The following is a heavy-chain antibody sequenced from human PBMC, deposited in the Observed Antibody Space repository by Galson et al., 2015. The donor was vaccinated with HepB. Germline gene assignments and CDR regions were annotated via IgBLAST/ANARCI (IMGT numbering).Heavy chain of an antibody. D-gene: IGHD3-22*01. V-gene: IGHV3-23*01. CDR1: GFTFRSYA. J-gene: IGHJ4*02. CDR2: ISAGGGST. Sequence: SLRLSCAASGFTFRSYAMSWVRQTPRKGLEWVSGISAGGGSTYYADSVKGRFTISREDSKNTLYLQMNGLRVEDTAIYYCAKAPVGYYYDSRGFYTYFFDYWCQGTLVTVSS. CDR3: AKAPVGYYYDSRGFYTYFFDY.